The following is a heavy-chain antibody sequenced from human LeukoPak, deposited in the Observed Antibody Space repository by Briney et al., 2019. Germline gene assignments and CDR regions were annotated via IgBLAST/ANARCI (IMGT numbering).Heavy chain of an antibody. CDR1: GYTFTGSGWY. Sequence: ASVKVSCKASGYTFTGSGWYLYWLRQAPGQGLECVGWIHPNNGATLYAQKFQGRFAMTTDTSISTAYMELSRLRPDDTAMYYCARDGPAQMVDFDYWGQGTLVTVSP. CDR3: ARDGPAQMVDFDY. V-gene: IGHV1-2*02. CDR2: IHPNNGAT. D-gene: IGHD3-10*01. J-gene: IGHJ4*02.